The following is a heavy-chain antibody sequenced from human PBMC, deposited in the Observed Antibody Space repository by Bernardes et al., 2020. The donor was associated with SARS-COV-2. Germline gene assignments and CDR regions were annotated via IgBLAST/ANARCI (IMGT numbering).Heavy chain of an antibody. D-gene: IGHD7-27*01. Sequence: GGSLRLSCAASGFNFNSYDMIWVRQAPGKGLEFVASINYSGGGPVYGASVRRRFTVSRDNSKHTLYLQMNSLRADDTAIYYCGKDPNWGSGYWGPGTLVT. V-gene: IGHV3-23*01. CDR3: GKDPNWGSGY. J-gene: IGHJ4*02. CDR2: INYSGGGP. CDR1: GFNFNSYD.